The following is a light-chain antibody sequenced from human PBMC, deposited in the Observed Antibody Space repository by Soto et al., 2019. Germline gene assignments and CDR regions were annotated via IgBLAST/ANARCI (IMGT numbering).Light chain of an antibody. CDR3: QQYGDWPLT. Sequence: EIVVTQSPATLSVSPGERATLSCRASQSVGNNFAWYQQKPGQAPRLLIFATSTRATGVPARFSGSGSGTEFTLTNSSLQSEDFAVYYCQQYGDWPLTFGGGDKVEIE. V-gene: IGKV3-15*01. J-gene: IGKJ4*01. CDR2: ATS. CDR1: QSVGNN.